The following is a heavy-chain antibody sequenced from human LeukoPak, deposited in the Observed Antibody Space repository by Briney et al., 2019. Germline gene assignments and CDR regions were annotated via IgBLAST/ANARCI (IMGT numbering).Heavy chain of an antibody. CDR2: VSGSGNTL. CDR1: GFNFRDYY. CDR3: ATTSSYDPYCFDY. V-gene: IGHV3-11*01. D-gene: IGHD5-12*01. J-gene: IGHJ4*02. Sequence: PGGSLRLSCAASGFNFRDYYMSWIRQAPGGDLEWLSYVSGSGNTLYYADSVNGRFTISRDNAKNSLYLQMNSLRVEDTAIYYCATTSSYDPYCFDYWGQGSLVTVSS.